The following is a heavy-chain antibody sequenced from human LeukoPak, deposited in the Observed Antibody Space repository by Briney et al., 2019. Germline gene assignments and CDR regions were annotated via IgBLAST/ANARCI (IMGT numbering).Heavy chain of an antibody. CDR2: INQDEGEK. V-gene: IGHV3-7*01. J-gene: IGHJ4*02. CDR1: GFSFSSYW. Sequence: PGGSLRLSCAASGFSFSSYWMSWVRQAPGKGLEWVANINQDEGEKSFVDSVKGRFTISRDNAENSLYLQMDSLRAEDTAVYYCARRQNLWFGFDYWGQGTLVTVSS. D-gene: IGHD3-10*01. CDR3: ARRQNLWFGFDY.